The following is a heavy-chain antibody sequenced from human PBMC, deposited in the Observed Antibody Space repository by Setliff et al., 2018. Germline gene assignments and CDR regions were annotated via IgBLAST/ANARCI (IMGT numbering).Heavy chain of an antibody. V-gene: IGHV1-24*01. CDR1: GYTLTELS. Sequence: ASVKVSCKVSGYTLTELSMHWVRQAPGKGLEWMGGFDPEDGETIYAQKFQGRVTMTEDTSTDTAYMELSSLRSEETAVYYCARGYRGYYNFWSGSQGAHWFDPWGQGTLVTVSS. D-gene: IGHD3-3*01. CDR3: ARGYRGYYNFWSGSQGAHWFDP. J-gene: IGHJ5*02. CDR2: FDPEDGET.